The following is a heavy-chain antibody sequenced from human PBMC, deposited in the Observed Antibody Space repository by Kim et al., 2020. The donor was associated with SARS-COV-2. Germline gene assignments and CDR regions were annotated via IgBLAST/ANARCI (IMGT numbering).Heavy chain of an antibody. CDR3: ASTLNYDAFDI. CDR2: ISSSSSYI. Sequence: GGSLRLSCAASGFTFSSYSMNWVRQAPGKGLEWVSSISSSSSYIYYADSVKGRFTISRDNAKRSLYLQLNSLRAEDTAVFYCASTLNYDAFDIWGQGTMVTVS. CDR1: GFTFSSYS. D-gene: IGHD1-7*01. V-gene: IGHV3-21*01. J-gene: IGHJ3*02.